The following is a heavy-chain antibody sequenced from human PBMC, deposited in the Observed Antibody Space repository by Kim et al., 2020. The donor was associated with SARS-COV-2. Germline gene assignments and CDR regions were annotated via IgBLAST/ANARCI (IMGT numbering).Heavy chain of an antibody. V-gene: IGHV4-39*01. CDR2: IYNSVST. Sequence: SETLSLTCTVSGGSISSSSYYWGWIRQPPGKGLEWIATIYNSVSTYYNPSLKSRVTISVDTSKNQFSLKLSSVTAAATAVYYCASSGWHVGKFGSWGQGT. D-gene: IGHD6-25*01. CDR1: GGSISSSSYY. CDR3: ASSGWHVGKFGS. J-gene: IGHJ4*02.